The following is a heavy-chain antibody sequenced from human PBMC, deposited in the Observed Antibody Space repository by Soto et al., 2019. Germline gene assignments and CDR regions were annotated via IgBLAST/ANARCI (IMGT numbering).Heavy chain of an antibody. CDR2: INHSGSP. V-gene: IGHV4-34*01. CDR1: GGSFIGYS. Sequence: PSETLSLTCAVYGGSFIGYSWNWIRQPPGKGLEWIGEINHSGSPNYSPSLKSRVTISVDTSKNQFSLKLNSVTAADTAIYYCASDTYCSGGTCTGYWGQGTLVTVSS. D-gene: IGHD2-15*01. J-gene: IGHJ4*02. CDR3: ASDTYCSGGTCTGY.